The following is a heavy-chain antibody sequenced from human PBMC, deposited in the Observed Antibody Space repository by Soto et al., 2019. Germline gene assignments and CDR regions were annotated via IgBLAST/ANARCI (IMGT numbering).Heavy chain of an antibody. CDR1: GYTFTSYA. CDR3: ARVVGALGHWFDP. D-gene: IGHD1-26*01. CDR2: INAGNGNT. Sequence: ASVKVSCKASGYTFTSYAMHWVRQAPGQRLEWMGWINAGNGNTKYSQKFQGRVTITRDTSASTVYMELSSLRSEDTAVYYCARVVGALGHWFDPWGQGTLVTVSS. J-gene: IGHJ5*02. V-gene: IGHV1-3*01.